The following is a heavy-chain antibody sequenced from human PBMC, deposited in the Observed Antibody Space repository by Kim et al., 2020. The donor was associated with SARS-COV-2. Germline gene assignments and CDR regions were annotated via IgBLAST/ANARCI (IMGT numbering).Heavy chain of an antibody. CDR3: AKGLSVAAGPVVDY. CDR1: GFTFSSYS. J-gene: IGHJ4*02. D-gene: IGHD6-13*01. Sequence: GSLRLSCAASGFTFSSYSMNWVRQAPGKGLEWVSSISSSSSYIYYADSVKGRFTISRDNAKNQLYLQMNSLRAEDTAVYYCAKGLSVAAGPVVDYWGQGTLVTVSS. CDR2: ISSSSSYI. V-gene: IGHV3-21*01.